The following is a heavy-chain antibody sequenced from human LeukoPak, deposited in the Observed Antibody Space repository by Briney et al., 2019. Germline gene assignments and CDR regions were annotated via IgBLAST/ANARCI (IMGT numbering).Heavy chain of an antibody. CDR1: GGTFSSYA. J-gene: IGHJ4*02. CDR3: ARVQVVPAATYDY. CDR2: IIPIFGTA. D-gene: IGHD2-2*01. Sequence: GASVKVSCKTSGGTFSSYAISWVRQAPGQGLEWMGGIIPIFGTANYAQKFQGRVAMTTDTSTSTAYMELRSLRSDDTAVYYCARVQVVPAATYDYWGQGTLVTVSS. V-gene: IGHV1-69*05.